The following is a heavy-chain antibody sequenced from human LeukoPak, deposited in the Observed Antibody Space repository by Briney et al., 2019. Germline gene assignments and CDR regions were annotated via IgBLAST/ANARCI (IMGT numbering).Heavy chain of an antibody. CDR1: GYTFTGYY. CDR2: INPNIGGT. Sequence: ASVKVSCKASGYTFTGYYMHWVRQAPGQGLEWMGWINPNIGGTNYAQKFQGRVTMTRDTSISTAYMELSRLRSDDTAVYYCARVVRSSGWERTDAFDIWGQGTMVTVSS. D-gene: IGHD6-19*01. J-gene: IGHJ3*02. CDR3: ARVVRSSGWERTDAFDI. V-gene: IGHV1-2*02.